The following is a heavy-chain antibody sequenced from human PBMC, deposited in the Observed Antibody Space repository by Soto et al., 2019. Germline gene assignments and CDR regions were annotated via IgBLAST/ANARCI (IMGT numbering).Heavy chain of an antibody. D-gene: IGHD4-17*01. Sequence: EVQLVQSGAEVKKPGESLQISCKGSGYSFTSYWIGWVRQMPGKGLEWMGIIYPGDSDTRYSPSFQGQVTISADKSISTAYLQWSSLKASDTAMYYCARRRRLTTVLDYFDYWGQGTLVTVSS. J-gene: IGHJ4*02. V-gene: IGHV5-51*01. CDR3: ARRRRLTTVLDYFDY. CDR2: IYPGDSDT. CDR1: GYSFTSYW.